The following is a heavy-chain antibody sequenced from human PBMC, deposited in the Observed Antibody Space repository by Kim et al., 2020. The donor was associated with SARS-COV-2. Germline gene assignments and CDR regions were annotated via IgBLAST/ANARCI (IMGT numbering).Heavy chain of an antibody. D-gene: IGHD4-17*01. J-gene: IGHJ4*02. CDR2: K. Sequence: KYDADSVEGRFTVSRDNSKNTVYLQMDSLGVADTATYYCAGSSVTTLKGDYWGQGTLVTVSS. CDR3: AGSSVTTLKGDY. V-gene: IGHV3-33*01.